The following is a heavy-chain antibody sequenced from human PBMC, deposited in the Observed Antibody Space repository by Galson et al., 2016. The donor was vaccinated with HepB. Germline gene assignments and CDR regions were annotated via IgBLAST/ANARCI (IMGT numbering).Heavy chain of an antibody. D-gene: IGHD6-13*01. V-gene: IGHV4-59*01. CDR2: IYYSGNT. J-gene: IGHJ4*02. CDR1: GGSISSYY. Sequence: LTCTVSGGSISSYYWSWIRQPPGKGLEWIGFIYYSGNTNYKPSLKSRVTISVDTSKNQFSLKLSSVTAADTAVYYCARVTSSWQYFFDYWGQGTLVTVSS. CDR3: ARVTSSWQYFFDY.